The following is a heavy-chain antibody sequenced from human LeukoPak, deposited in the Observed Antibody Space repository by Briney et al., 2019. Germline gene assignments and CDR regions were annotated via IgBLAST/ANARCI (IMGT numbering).Heavy chain of an antibody. V-gene: IGHV4-59*01. CDR1: GGSISSYY. CDR2: IYYSGST. J-gene: IGHJ6*02. D-gene: IGHD3-16*01. CDR3: ARWGGFYYYGMDV. Sequence: PSETLSLTCTVYGGSISSYYWSWIRQPPGKGLEWIGYIYYSGSTSYNPSLKSRVTISVDTSKNQFSLKLSSVTAADTAVYYCARWGGFYYYGMDVWGQGTTVTVSS.